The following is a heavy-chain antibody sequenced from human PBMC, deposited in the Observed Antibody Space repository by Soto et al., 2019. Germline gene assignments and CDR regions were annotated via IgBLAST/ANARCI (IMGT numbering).Heavy chain of an antibody. V-gene: IGHV3-30*03. D-gene: IGHD2-21*01. J-gene: IGHJ4*02. CDR3: ASVADY. CDR1: GFTINRFG. CDR2: ISSDGRNE. Sequence: QVRLVESGGGVVEPGGSLRLSCVASGFTINRFGMEWVRQAPGKGLEWVALISSDGRNEYYSDSVKGRVTISRDMSKNTVYLQMNSLRVEDTAVYYCASVADYWGQGTVVTVSS.